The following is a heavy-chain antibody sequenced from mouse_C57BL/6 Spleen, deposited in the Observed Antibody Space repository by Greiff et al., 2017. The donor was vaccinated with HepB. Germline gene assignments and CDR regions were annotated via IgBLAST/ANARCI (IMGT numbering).Heavy chain of an antibody. CDR1: GYTFTDYY. V-gene: IGHV1-75*01. CDR3: ARSLYGSSYGYYAMDY. Sequence: QVHVKQFGPELVKPGASVKISCKASGYTFTDYYINWVKQRPGQGLEWIGWIFPGSGSTYYNEKFKGKATLTVDKSSSTAYMLLSSLTSEDSAVYFCARSLYGSSYGYYAMDYWGQGTSVTVSS. J-gene: IGHJ4*01. D-gene: IGHD1-1*01. CDR2: IFPGSGST.